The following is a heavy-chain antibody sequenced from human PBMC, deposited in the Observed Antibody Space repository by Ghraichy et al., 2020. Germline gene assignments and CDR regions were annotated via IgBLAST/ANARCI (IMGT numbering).Heavy chain of an antibody. CDR2: IYYSGST. CDR3: ARDLYNDYDFWSGYYSNSAHYGMDV. Sequence: SETLSLTCTVSGGSISSYYWSWIRQPPGKGLEWIGYIYYSGSTNYNPSLKSRVTISVDTSKNQFSLKLSSVTAADTAVYYCARDLYNDYDFWSGYYSNSAHYGMDVWGQGTTVTVSS. CDR1: GGSISSYY. V-gene: IGHV4-59*01. J-gene: IGHJ6*02. D-gene: IGHD3-3*01.